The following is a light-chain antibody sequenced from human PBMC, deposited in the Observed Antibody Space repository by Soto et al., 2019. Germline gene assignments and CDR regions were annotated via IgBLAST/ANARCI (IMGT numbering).Light chain of an antibody. J-gene: IGKJ5*01. CDR2: GAS. CDR1: QSVSSNY. Sequence: EIVLTQSPGTLSLSPGERATLSCRARQSVSSNYLAWYQQKPGQAPRLLIYGASSRATGIPDRFSGSGSGTDFSLTISRLEPEDFAVYYCQHYGSSLSSTFGQGTQLESK. V-gene: IGKV3-20*01. CDR3: QHYGSSLSST.